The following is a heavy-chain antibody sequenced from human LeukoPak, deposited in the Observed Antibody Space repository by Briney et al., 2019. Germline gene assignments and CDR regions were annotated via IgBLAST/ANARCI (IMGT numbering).Heavy chain of an antibody. V-gene: IGHV1-46*01. CDR3: AKLATSDTGETY. CDR2: INLSGGST. J-gene: IGHJ4*02. CDR1: GYTFTSYH. D-gene: IGHD3-16*01. Sequence: GASVKVSCKASGYTFTSYHMHWVRQAPGQGLEWMGKINLSGGSTTYAQNFQGRVTMTRDTSTSTVYMELRSLRSEDTAIYYCAKLATSDTGETYWGQGTLVTVSS.